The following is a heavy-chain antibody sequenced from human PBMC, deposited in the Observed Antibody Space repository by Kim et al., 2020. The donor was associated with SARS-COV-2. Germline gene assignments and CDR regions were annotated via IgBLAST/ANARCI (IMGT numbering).Heavy chain of an antibody. CDR2: INHSGST. V-gene: IGHV4-34*01. CDR3: ASGIVVVPAAILSDYYYYYYGMDV. D-gene: IGHD2-2*01. Sequence: SETLSLTCAVYGGSFSGYYWSWIRQPPGKGLEWIGEINHSGSTNYNPSLKSRVTISVDTSKNQFSLKLSSVTAADTAVYYCASGIVVVPAAILSDYYYYYYGMDVWGQGTTVTVSS. CDR1: GGSFSGYY. J-gene: IGHJ6*02.